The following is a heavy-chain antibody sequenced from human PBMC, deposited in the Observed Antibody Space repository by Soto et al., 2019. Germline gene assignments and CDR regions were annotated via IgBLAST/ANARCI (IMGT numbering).Heavy chain of an antibody. J-gene: IGHJ4*02. CDR3: ARYNSNAKAFEY. D-gene: IGHD1-20*01. CDR2: TYYRSKWYY. V-gene: IGHV6-1*01. CDR1: GDSVSSNSVS. Sequence: KQSQTLSLTCAISGDSVSSNSVSWDWIRQSPSRGLEWLGRTYYRSKWYYDYTISVNSRITINPDTSKNQFSLHLNSVTPDDSAVYYCARYNSNAKAFEYWGQGALVTVSS.